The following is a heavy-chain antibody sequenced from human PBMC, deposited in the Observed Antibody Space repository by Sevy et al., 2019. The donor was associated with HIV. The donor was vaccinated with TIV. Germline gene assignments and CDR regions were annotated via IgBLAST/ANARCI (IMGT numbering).Heavy chain of an antibody. D-gene: IGHD3-3*01. Sequence: GGSLRLSCAASGFTFSSYSMNWVRLAPGKGLEWVSYISSSSSTIYYADSVKGRFAISRDNAKNSLYLQMNSLRAEDTAVYYCARDTGAYDFWSGYPRYFDYWGQGTLVTVSS. CDR2: ISSSSSTI. J-gene: IGHJ4*02. CDR3: ARDTGAYDFWSGYPRYFDY. V-gene: IGHV3-48*01. CDR1: GFTFSSYS.